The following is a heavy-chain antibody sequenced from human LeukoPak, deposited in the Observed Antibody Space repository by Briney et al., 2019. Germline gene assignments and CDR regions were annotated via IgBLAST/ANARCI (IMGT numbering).Heavy chain of an antibody. CDR1: GYTFTSYG. CDR3: ARDLHRLTRSHGGWYLPQPFYYY. V-gene: IGHV1-18*01. D-gene: IGHD6-19*01. J-gene: IGHJ4*02. Sequence: GASVKVSCKASGYTFTSYGISWVRQAPGQGLEWMGWISAYNGNTNYAQKLQGRVTMITDTSTSTAYMELRSLRSDDTAVYYCARDLHRLTRSHGGWYLPQPFYYYWGQGTLVTVSS. CDR2: ISAYNGNT.